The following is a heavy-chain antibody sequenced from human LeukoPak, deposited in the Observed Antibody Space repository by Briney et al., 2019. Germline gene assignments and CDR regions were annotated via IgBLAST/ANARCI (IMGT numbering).Heavy chain of an antibody. CDR3: ARHKDVVPAATLPNWFDP. Sequence: GESLKISCKGSGYSFTSYWIGWVRPMPGKGLGWMGIIYPGDSDTRYSPSFQGQVTISADKSISTAYLQWSSLKASDTAMYYCARHKDVVPAATLPNWFDPWGQGTLVTVSS. J-gene: IGHJ5*02. V-gene: IGHV5-51*01. CDR2: IYPGDSDT. D-gene: IGHD2-2*01. CDR1: GYSFTSYW.